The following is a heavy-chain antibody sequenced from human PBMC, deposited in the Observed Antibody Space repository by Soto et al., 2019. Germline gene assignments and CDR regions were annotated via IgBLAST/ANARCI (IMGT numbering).Heavy chain of an antibody. CDR3: ARSQWPRVFDY. Sequence: GASVKVSCKASGYTFTSHGISWVRQAPGQGLEWMGWISTYNGDTKYAQKLQGRVTMTRDTSTSTAYMEVRSLTCDDTAVYYCARSQWPRVFDYWGQGSLVTVSS. CDR2: ISTYNGDT. J-gene: IGHJ4*02. V-gene: IGHV1-18*04. CDR1: GYTFTSHG. D-gene: IGHD6-19*01.